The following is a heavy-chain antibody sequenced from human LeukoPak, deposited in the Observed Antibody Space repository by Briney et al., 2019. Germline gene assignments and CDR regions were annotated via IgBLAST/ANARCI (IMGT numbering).Heavy chain of an antibody. Sequence: GGSLKLSCAASGLTFSSYPMRWVGQAPGKGLEWVSAISGSGGSTYYADSVKGRFTISRDNSKNTLYLQMNSLRAEDTAVYYCAKTRTPGYSLRAWGQGTLVTVSS. CDR1: GLTFSSYP. CDR3: AKTRTPGYSLRA. J-gene: IGHJ5*02. V-gene: IGHV3-23*01. CDR2: ISGSGGST. D-gene: IGHD2-15*01.